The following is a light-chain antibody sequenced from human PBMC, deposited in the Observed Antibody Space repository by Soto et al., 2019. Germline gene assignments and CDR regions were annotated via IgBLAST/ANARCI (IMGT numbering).Light chain of an antibody. J-gene: IGLJ1*01. Sequence: QSALTQPASVSGSPGQSITISCGGTSSDVGAYIYVSWYQQYPRKAPKLIIYEVNNRPSGVSGRFSGSKSDTTAYLTISGLQAEDEADHYCSSYSDSDTKVFGTGTKVTVL. V-gene: IGLV2-14*03. CDR3: SSYSDSDTKV. CDR1: SSDVGAYIY. CDR2: EVN.